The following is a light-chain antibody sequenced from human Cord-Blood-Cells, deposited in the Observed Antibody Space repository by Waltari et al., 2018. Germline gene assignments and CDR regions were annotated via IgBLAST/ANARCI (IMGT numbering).Light chain of an antibody. CDR2: WAS. CDR3: QQYYSLLT. CDR1: QSVLYSSNNKNY. Sequence: DIVMTQSPDSLAVSLGERATINCKSSQSVLYSSNNKNYLAWYQQKPGQPPKLLIYWASTRESGVPDRFSGSGSGTDFTLPISSLQAEDVAVYYCQQYYSLLTFGPGTKVDIK. J-gene: IGKJ3*01. V-gene: IGKV4-1*01.